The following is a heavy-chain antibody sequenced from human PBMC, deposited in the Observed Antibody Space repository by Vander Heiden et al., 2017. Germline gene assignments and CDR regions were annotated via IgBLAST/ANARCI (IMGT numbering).Heavy chain of an antibody. D-gene: IGHD6-13*01. J-gene: IGHJ4*02. Sequence: QVQLQESGPGLVKPSQTLSLTCPVSGGSLSSGGYYWSWIRQHPGKGLEWIGYIYYSGSTYYNPSLKSRVTISVDTSKNQFSLKLRSVTAADTAVYYCAGAAAGIGCLDYWGQGTLVTVSS. CDR1: GGSLSSGGYY. V-gene: IGHV4-31*03. CDR2: IYYSGST. CDR3: AGAAAGIGCLDY.